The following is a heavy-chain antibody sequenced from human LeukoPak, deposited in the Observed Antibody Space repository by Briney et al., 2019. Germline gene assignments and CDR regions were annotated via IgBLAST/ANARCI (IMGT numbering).Heavy chain of an antibody. CDR3: ARDHYGDYGVDY. D-gene: IGHD4-17*01. J-gene: IGHJ4*02. CDR1: GFTFSSYS. V-gene: IGHV3-48*01. Sequence: GGSLRLSCAASGFTFSSYSMNWVRQAPGKGLEWVPYISSSSRTIYYADSVKGRFTISRDNAKNSLYLQMNSLRAEDTAVYYCARDHYGDYGVDYWGQGTLVTVSS. CDR2: ISSSSRTI.